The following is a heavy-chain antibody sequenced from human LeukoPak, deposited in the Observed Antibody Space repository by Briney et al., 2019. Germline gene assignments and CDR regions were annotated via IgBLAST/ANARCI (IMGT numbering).Heavy chain of an antibody. J-gene: IGHJ5*02. CDR3: ARGQVYYDFWSGYWWWFDP. D-gene: IGHD3-3*01. Sequence: SKTLSLTCTVSGGSISSHYWSWIRQPPGKGLEWIGYIYYSGSTNYNPSLKSRVTISVDTSKNQFSLKLSSVTAADTAVYYCARGQVYYDFWSGYWWWFDPWGQGTLVTVSS. CDR1: GGSISSHY. CDR2: IYYSGST. V-gene: IGHV4-59*11.